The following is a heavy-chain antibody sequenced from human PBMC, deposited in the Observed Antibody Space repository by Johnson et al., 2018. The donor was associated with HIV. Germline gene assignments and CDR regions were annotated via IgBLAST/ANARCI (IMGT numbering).Heavy chain of an antibody. J-gene: IGHJ3*02. CDR1: GFTFSSYG. CDR2: IRYDGSNK. CDR3: AKDLLTLDAFDI. Sequence: QVQLVESGGGLVQPGGSLRLSCAASGFTFSSYGMHWVRQAPGKGLEWVAVIRYDGSNKYYADSVKGRFTISRDNSKNTLYLQMNSLRAEDTAVYYCAKDLLTLDAFDIWGQGTMVTVSS. V-gene: IGHV3-30*02.